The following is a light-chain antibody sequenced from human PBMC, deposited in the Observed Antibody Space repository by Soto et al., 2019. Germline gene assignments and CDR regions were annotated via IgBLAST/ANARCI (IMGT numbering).Light chain of an antibody. CDR3: QQYGCSPWT. J-gene: IGKJ1*01. CDR1: HTVTSNY. Sequence: IVLTQSPDTLSLSPGERATLSCRASHTVTSNYLAWYQQKPGQAPRLLIYGASSMATDIPDRFSGSGSGTDFTLTISRLETEDFAVYYCQQYGCSPWTFGQGTKVEIK. CDR2: GAS. V-gene: IGKV3-20*01.